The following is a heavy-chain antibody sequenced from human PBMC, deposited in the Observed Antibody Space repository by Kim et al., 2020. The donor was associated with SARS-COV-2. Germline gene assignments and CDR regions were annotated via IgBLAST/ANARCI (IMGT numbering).Heavy chain of an antibody. J-gene: IGHJ4*02. CDR3: AREGEDIVVVPAAHFDY. D-gene: IGHD2-2*01. V-gene: IGHV1-18*01. Sequence: LQGRVTMTTDTSTSTAYMELRSLRSDDTAVYYCAREGEDIVVVPAAHFDYWGQGTLVTVSS.